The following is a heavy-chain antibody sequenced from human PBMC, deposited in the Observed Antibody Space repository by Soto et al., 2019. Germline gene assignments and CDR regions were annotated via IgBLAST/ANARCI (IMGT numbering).Heavy chain of an antibody. J-gene: IGHJ4*02. CDR3: ARSLLQGDF. D-gene: IGHD2-21*01. Sequence: QVQLVQSGAEVNKPGASVKVSCKVSGCIFIHYYIHWVRQAPGQGLEWMAIINPNGGSTNYAQKFQGRVTVTSDTSTSTVSMELNSLGSDDTAVYFCARSLLQGDFWGQGTLVTVSS. CDR1: GCIFIHYY. V-gene: IGHV1-46*01. CDR2: INPNGGST.